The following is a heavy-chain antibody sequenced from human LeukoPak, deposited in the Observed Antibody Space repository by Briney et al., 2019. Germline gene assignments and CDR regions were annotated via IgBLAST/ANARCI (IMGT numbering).Heavy chain of an antibody. D-gene: IGHD6-6*01. CDR3: TRDPRHLDS. J-gene: IGHJ4*02. CDR2: ISGSGHDI. V-gene: IGHV3-11*04. CDR1: GFTFSDSY. Sequence: TGGSLRLFCAASGFTFSDSYMTWVRHAPGKGVEGVAYISGSGHDINYSESAKGRFTISRDNAKNSLYLQMSSLRVEDTAVYYCTRDPRHLDSWGQGTLVTVSS.